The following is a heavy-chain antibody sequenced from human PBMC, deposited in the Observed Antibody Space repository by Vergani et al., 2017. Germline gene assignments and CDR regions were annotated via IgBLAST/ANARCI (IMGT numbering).Heavy chain of an antibody. Sequence: QVQLVQSGAEVKKPGSSVKVSCKASGGTFSSYAISWVRQAPGQGLEWMGGIIPIFGTANYAQKFQGRVTITADESTSTAYMELGSLRSEDTAVYYCARDRGYCSSTSCRYYYYYYMDVWGKGTTVTVSS. CDR2: IIPIFGTA. J-gene: IGHJ6*03. V-gene: IGHV1-69*01. CDR3: ARDRGYCSSTSCRYYYYYYMDV. D-gene: IGHD2-2*01. CDR1: GGTFSSYA.